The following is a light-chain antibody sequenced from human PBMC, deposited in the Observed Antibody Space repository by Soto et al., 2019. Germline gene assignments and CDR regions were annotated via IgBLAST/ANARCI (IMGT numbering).Light chain of an antibody. Sequence: EIVLTQSPATLSLSPGERATLSCRASQTVNSNLVWYQHKPGQPPRLLIYDASNRATGIPARFSGSGSGTDFTLTLSSLEPEDFAVYYCQQRSNWPWTFGQGTKVEIK. J-gene: IGKJ1*01. CDR1: QTVNSN. CDR3: QQRSNWPWT. V-gene: IGKV3-11*01. CDR2: DAS.